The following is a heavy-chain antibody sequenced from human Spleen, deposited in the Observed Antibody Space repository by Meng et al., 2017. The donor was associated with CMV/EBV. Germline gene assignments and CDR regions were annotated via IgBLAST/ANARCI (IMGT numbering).Heavy chain of an antibody. D-gene: IGHD2-2*01. CDR2: ISYDGADK. CDR1: GFTFNSSA. CDR3: ARALTSRYYFDY. Sequence: SCARSGFTFNSSAMHWVRQAPGKGLQWVAVISYDGADKYYADSVKGRFTISRDNSKNTLYLQMNSLRTEDTAVYYCARALTSRYYFDYWGQGTLVTVSS. V-gene: IGHV3-30*04. J-gene: IGHJ4*02.